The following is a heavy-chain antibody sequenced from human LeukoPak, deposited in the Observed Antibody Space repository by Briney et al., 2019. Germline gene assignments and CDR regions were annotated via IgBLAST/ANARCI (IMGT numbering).Heavy chain of an antibody. J-gene: IGHJ6*03. CDR3: ARDRKYYDILTGYYTRDYYYYYMDV. CDR1: GFTFSSYA. D-gene: IGHD3-9*01. Sequence: GGSLRLSCAASGFTFSSYAMSWVRQAPGKGLEWVSGINWNGGSTGYADSVKGRFTISRDNAKNSLYLQMNSLRAEDTALYYCARDRKYYDILTGYYTRDYYYYYMDVWGKGTTVTVSS. V-gene: IGHV3-20*04. CDR2: INWNGGST.